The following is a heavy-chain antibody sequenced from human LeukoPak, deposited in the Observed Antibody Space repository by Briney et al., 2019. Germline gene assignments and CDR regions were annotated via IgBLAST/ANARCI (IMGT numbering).Heavy chain of an antibody. Sequence: SQTLSLTCAISGDSVSSNSAAWNWIRQSPSRGLEWLGRTYYRSKWYDDFAVSVKSRITINPDTSKNQFSLRLNSVTPEDTAVYYCARGVDIVATIEGGGNWFDPWGQGTLVTVSS. D-gene: IGHD5-12*01. V-gene: IGHV6-1*01. CDR3: ARGVDIVATIEGGGNWFDP. CDR2: TYYRSKWYD. J-gene: IGHJ5*02. CDR1: GDSVSSNSAA.